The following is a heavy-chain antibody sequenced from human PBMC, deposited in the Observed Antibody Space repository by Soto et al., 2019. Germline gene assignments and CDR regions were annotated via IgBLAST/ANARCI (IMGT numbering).Heavy chain of an antibody. Sequence: EVQLVESGGGLVQPGGSLRLSCAASGFTFSSYWMHWVRQAPGKGLVWVSRINSDGSSTSYADSVKGRFTISRDNAQNTLYLQMNSLRAEDTAVYYCARQHSSGWYRYYYYGMDVWGQGTTVTVSS. V-gene: IGHV3-74*01. D-gene: IGHD6-19*01. CDR2: INSDGSST. CDR1: GFTFSSYW. CDR3: ARQHSSGWYRYYYYGMDV. J-gene: IGHJ6*02.